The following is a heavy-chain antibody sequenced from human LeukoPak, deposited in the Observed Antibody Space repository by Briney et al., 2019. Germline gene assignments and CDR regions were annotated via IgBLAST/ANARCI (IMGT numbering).Heavy chain of an antibody. CDR1: GFTFSSHA. CDR3: ARDRVGHFDY. CDR2: IPYDGSNK. D-gene: IGHD3/OR15-3a*01. J-gene: IGHJ4*02. Sequence: GGSLRLSCAASGFTFSSHAMHWVRQAPGKGLEWVAVIPYDGSNKYYADSVKGRFTISRDNSKNTLYLQMNSLGAEDTAVYYCARDRVGHFDYWGQGTLVTVSS. V-gene: IGHV3-30-3*01.